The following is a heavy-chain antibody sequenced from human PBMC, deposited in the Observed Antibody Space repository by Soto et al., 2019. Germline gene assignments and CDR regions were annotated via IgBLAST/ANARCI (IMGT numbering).Heavy chain of an antibody. CDR3: ARTHTRYCSGGNCPWDY. Sequence: TLSLTCTVSGGSISSGDYYWSWIRQPPGKGLEWIGYIYYSGSTYYNPSLKSRVTISVDTSKNQFSLKLSSVTAADTAVYYCARTHTRYCSGGNCPWDYWGQGTLVTVSS. CDR1: GGSISSGDYY. V-gene: IGHV4-30-4*01. D-gene: IGHD2-15*01. J-gene: IGHJ4*02. CDR2: IYYSGST.